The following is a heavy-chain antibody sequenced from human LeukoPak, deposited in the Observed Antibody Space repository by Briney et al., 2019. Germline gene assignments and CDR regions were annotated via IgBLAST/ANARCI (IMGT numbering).Heavy chain of an antibody. CDR2: IYYSGST. J-gene: IGHJ1*01. Sequence: SETLSLTCTVSGGSISSYYWSWIRQPPGKGLEWIGYIYYSGSTNYNPSLKSRATISVDTSKNQFSLKLSSVTAADTAVYYCARGSHYYDSSAYLAWESFQHWGQGTLVTVSS. CDR3: ARGSHYYDSSAYLAWESFQH. CDR1: GGSISSYY. V-gene: IGHV4-59*01. D-gene: IGHD3-22*01.